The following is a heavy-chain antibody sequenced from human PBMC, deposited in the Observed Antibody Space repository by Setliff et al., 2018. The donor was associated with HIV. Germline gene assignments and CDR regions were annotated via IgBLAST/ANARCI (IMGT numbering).Heavy chain of an antibody. CDR2: IGPYNGRT. V-gene: IGHV1-18*01. Sequence: GASVKVSCKTSGYMFIAYGMSWVRRAPGQGLEWMGWIGPYNGRTEYAQEFQGRVTITTDESTSTAYMELSSLRSEDTAVYYCARDSGMATIGGGFIWGQGTLVTVSS. J-gene: IGHJ4*02. CDR3: ARDSGMATIGGGFI. D-gene: IGHD3-10*01. CDR1: GYMFIAYG.